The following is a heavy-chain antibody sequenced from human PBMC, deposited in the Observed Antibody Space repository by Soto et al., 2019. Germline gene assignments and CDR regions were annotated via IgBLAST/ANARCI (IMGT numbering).Heavy chain of an antibody. CDR1: GFTFSSYG. V-gene: IGHV3-33*01. D-gene: IGHD1-20*01. J-gene: IGHJ6*03. Sequence: GGSLRLSCAASGFTFSSYGMHWVRQAPGKGLEWVAVIWYDGSNKYYADSVKGRFTISRDNSKNTLYLQMNSLRAEDTAVYYCARGIDNWTPMGADYYYYMDVWGKGTTVTVSS. CDR2: IWYDGSNK. CDR3: ARGIDNWTPMGADYYYYMDV.